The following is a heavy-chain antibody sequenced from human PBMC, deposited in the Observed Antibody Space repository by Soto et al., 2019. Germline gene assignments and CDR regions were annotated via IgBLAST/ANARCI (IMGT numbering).Heavy chain of an antibody. CDR3: ARVYGLAWDY. CDR2: IYHSGST. CDR1: GGSMSSGGYS. J-gene: IGHJ4*02. Sequence: PSQTLSLTCAVAGGSMSSGGYSWSWIRQPPGKGLEWIGYIYHSGSTYYNPSLKSRVTIPVDRSKNQFSLKLSSVTAADTAVYYCARVYGLAWDYWGQGTLVTVSS. V-gene: IGHV4-30-2*01. D-gene: IGHD4-17*01.